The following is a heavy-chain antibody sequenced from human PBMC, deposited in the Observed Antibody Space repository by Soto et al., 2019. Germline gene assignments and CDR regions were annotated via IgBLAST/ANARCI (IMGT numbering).Heavy chain of an antibody. V-gene: IGHV3-23*01. CDR2: VSIGGST. D-gene: IGHD2-15*01. Sequence: DVQLLESGGGLVQPEGSLRLSCAASGFTFSSYAMGCVRQGPGKGLEWVAVVSIGGSTHYADSVRGRFTISRDNSKNTLSLQINSLTAEDTAVYFCAKRRGAGGHFDYWGQGALVTVSS. J-gene: IGHJ4*02. CDR1: GFTFSSYA. CDR3: AKRRGAGGHFDY.